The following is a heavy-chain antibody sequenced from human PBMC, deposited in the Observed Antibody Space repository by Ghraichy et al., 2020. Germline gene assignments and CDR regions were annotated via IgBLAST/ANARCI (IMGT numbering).Heavy chain of an antibody. CDR3: ARESIAAAGTRNFDY. J-gene: IGHJ4*02. CDR2: IYYSGST. CDR1: GGSISSYY. V-gene: IGHV4-59*01. Sequence: SETLSLTCTVSGGSISSYYWSWIRQPPGKGLEWIGYIYYSGSTNYNPSLKSRVTISVDTSKNQFSLKLSSVTAADTAVYYCARESIAAAGTRNFDYWGQGTLVTVSS. D-gene: IGHD6-13*01.